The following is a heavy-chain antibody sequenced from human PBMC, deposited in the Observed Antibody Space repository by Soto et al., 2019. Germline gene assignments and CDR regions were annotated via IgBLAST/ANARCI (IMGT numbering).Heavy chain of an antibody. J-gene: IGHJ4*02. CDR1: GFTFSHYA. CDR3: AMAGELYYFDY. Sequence: EVRLLESGGGLVQPGGSLRLSCAASGFTFSHYAMSWVRQAPGKGLEWVSSISSSGSSTYYADSVKGRVTISTDHSKNILYLQMDNLRVEDTAIYYCAMAGELYYFDYRGQGTLVSVSS. CDR2: ISSSGSST. V-gene: IGHV3-23*01. D-gene: IGHD1-26*01.